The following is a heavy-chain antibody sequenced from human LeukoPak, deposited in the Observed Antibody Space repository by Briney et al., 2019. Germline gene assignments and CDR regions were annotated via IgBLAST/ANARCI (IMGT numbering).Heavy chain of an antibody. CDR2: ISGGDGTT. J-gene: IGHJ4*02. D-gene: IGHD5-12*01. CDR1: GFTFSSYG. Sequence: GRSLRLSCAASGFTFSSYGMHWVRQAPGKGLEWVSVISGGDGTTFYADSVKGRFTISRDNSKNTLFLQMSSLRAEDTAIYYCAKVGRDNYNYYYWGQGTLVTVSS. V-gene: IGHV3-23*01. CDR3: AKVGRDNYNYYY.